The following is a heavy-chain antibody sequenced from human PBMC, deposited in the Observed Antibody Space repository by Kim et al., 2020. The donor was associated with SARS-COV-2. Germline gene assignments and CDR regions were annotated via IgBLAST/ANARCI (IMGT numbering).Heavy chain of an antibody. CDR1: GFAFSEYY. V-gene: IGHV3-11*05. CDR2: ISGSTTYS. Sequence: GGSLRLSCAASGFAFSEYYMTWIRQAPGKGLEWVSYISGSTTYSRYADSVKGRFTISRDNPRNSLYLQMDSLTVDDTAVDYCGRAPTGTVDFWGQGTLVT. J-gene: IGHJ4*02. D-gene: IGHD1-1*01. CDR3: GRAPTGTVDF.